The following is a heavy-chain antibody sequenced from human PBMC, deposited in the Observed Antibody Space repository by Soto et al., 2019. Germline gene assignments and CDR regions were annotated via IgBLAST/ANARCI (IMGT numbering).Heavy chain of an antibody. CDR3: VRDYLHYDVLTGSFSDFFDP. D-gene: IGHD3-9*01. J-gene: IGHJ5*02. V-gene: IGHV1-69*13. CDR1: RGTFSSSA. Sequence: SVNVSCNAPRGTFSSSAISWVRQAPGQGLEWLGGIIPIFGTANYAQKFQGRVTITAAESTSTAYMELRNLRSDDTAVYYCVRDYLHYDVLTGSFSDFFDPWGQGTLVTVSS. CDR2: IIPIFGTA.